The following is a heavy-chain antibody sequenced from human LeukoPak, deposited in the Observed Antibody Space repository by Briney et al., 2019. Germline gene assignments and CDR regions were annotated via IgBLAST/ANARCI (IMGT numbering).Heavy chain of an antibody. J-gene: IGHJ4*02. V-gene: IGHV4-59*01. Sequence: SETLSLTCTVSGGSISSYYWSWIRQPPGKGLEWIGYIYYSGSTNYNPSLKSRVTMSVDTSKNQFSLKLSSVTAADTAVYYCARVAQRLVPDYWGQGTLVTVSS. CDR2: IYYSGST. CDR1: GGSISSYY. D-gene: IGHD6-13*01. CDR3: ARVAQRLVPDY.